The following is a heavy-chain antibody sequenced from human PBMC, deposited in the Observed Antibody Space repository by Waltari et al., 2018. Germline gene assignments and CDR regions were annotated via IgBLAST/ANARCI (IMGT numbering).Heavy chain of an antibody. J-gene: IGHJ4*02. CDR2: IWDDGSNK. CDR3: AREGDDSSGPWAL. CDR1: GFTFRRSG. D-gene: IGHD3-22*01. V-gene: IGHV3-33*01. Sequence: QVQLVESGGGVVPPGRSLRLSCAASGFTFRRSGIHWVRQAPGKGLEWVAVIWDDGSNKYDADSVKGRFTISRDNSKNTLYLQMNSRRAEDTAVYYCAREGDDSSGPWALWGQGTLVTVSS.